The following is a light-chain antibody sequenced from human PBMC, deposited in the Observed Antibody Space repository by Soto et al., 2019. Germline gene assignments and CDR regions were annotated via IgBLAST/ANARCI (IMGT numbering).Light chain of an antibody. V-gene: IGKV3-15*01. CDR1: QRDYDGY. J-gene: IGKJ5*01. Sequence: IVLTQSPDTLSLSPGERATLSCRASQRDYDGYLAWYQKRPGQPPRLLIYGASTRATGISARFSGSGSGTELTLTISSLQSEDFAVYYCQQYNHWPPITFGPGTRLEIK. CDR2: GAS. CDR3: QQYNHWPPIT.